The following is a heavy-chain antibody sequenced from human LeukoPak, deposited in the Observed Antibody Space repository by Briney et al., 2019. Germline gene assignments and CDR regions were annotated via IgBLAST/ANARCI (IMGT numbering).Heavy chain of an antibody. Sequence: SETLSLTCTVSGGSISSYYWSWIRIRQPAGKGLEWIGRIHSSGNTNYNPSLKGRVTMSVDTSKNQFSLSLTSVTAADTAVYYCARTTAHWYFDLWGRGTLVSVPS. V-gene: IGHV4-4*07. CDR2: IHSSGNT. D-gene: IGHD2-21*02. CDR3: ARTTAHWYFDL. CDR1: GGSISSYY. J-gene: IGHJ2*01.